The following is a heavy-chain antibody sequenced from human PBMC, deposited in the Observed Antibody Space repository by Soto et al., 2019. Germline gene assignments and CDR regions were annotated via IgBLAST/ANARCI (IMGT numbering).Heavy chain of an antibody. CDR2: ISAYNGIT. CDR3: ARDFGLDY. CDR1: GYIFTNYG. V-gene: IGHV1-18*01. Sequence: QVQVVQSGTEVKKPGASVKVSCKTSGYIFTNYGIHWVRQAPGQGLEWMGWISAYNGITNYQPNLRDRLTMTTDTSTNTAYMELRSLTSDDTAVYYCARDFGLDYWGQGTLVTVSS. D-gene: IGHD3-10*01. J-gene: IGHJ4*02.